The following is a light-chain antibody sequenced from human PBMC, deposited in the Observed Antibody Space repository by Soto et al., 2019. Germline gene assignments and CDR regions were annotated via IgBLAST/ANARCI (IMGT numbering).Light chain of an antibody. CDR1: SSNIGKNS. V-gene: IGLV1-51*01. CDR2: DNS. Sequence: QSVLTQPPSVSAAPGQKVTISCSGSSSNIGKNSVSWYQQLPGTAPKFLIYDNSKRPSGIPDRFSGSKSGTSATLDITGLQTGDEADYYCTTWDSSLSAGVFGGGTKLTVL. J-gene: IGLJ2*01. CDR3: TTWDSSLSAGV.